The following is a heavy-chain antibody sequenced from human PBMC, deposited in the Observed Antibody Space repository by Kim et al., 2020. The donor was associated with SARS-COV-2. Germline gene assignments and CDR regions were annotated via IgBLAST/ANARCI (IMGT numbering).Heavy chain of an antibody. J-gene: IGHJ4*02. Sequence: ADSMRGRFTISRDNANNFLYLQMNTLRAEDTAVYYCARDHATQLLGEGFDAWGQGALVTVSS. CDR3: ARDHATQLLGEGFDA. D-gene: IGHD2-2*01. V-gene: IGHV3-48*03.